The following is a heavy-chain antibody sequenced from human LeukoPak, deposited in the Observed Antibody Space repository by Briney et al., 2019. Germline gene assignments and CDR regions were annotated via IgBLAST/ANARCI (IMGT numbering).Heavy chain of an antibody. Sequence: GGSLRLSCAASGFTFSTFAMLWVRQPPGKGLVWVSRINSDGSSTRYADSVRGRFTISRDNAKNTLYLQMNSLRADDTAVYYCARDWYYAIDYWGQGTLVTVSS. V-gene: IGHV3-74*01. D-gene: IGHD2-2*01. CDR3: ARDWYYAIDY. CDR2: INSDGSST. CDR1: GFTFSTFA. J-gene: IGHJ4*02.